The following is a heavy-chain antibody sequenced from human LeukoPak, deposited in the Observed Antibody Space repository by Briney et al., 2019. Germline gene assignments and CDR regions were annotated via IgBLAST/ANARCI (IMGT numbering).Heavy chain of an antibody. CDR3: ARASSKGGSYDY. D-gene: IGHD3-16*01. CDR2: IYHSGST. Sequence: SETPSLTCAVSGGSISSGGYSWSWIRQPPGKGLEWIGYIYHSGSTYYNPSLKSRVTISVDRSKNQFSLKLSSVTAADTAVYYCARASSKGGSYDYWGQGTLVTVSS. CDR1: GGSISSGGYS. J-gene: IGHJ4*02. V-gene: IGHV4-30-2*01.